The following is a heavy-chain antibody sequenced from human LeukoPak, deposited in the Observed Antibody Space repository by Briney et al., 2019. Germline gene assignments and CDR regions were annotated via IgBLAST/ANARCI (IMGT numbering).Heavy chain of an antibody. CDR1: GGSISSCY. V-gene: IGHV4-4*07. J-gene: IGHJ4*02. Sequence: PSETLSLTCTVSGGSISSCYWSWIRQPAGKGLEWIGRIYTSGSTNYNPSLKSRVTMSVDTSKNQFSLKLSSVTAADTAVYYCARDSIYSSSWGLDYWGQGTLVTVSS. D-gene: IGHD6-13*01. CDR2: IYTSGST. CDR3: ARDSIYSSSWGLDY.